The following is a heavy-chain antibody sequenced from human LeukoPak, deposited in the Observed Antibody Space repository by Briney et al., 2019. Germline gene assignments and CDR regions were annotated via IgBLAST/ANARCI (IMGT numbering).Heavy chain of an antibody. J-gene: IGHJ4*02. CDR1: GFTFSSYA. CDR2: ISYDGSNN. CDR3: ARDSFPGILTGPFDY. V-gene: IGHV3-30-3*01. D-gene: IGHD3-9*01. Sequence: GGSLRLSCAASGFTFSSYAMHWVSQAPGKGLEWVAVISYDGSNNYYADSVKGRFTISRDNSKNTLYLQMNSLRAEDTAVYYCARDSFPGILTGPFDYWGQGTLVTVSS.